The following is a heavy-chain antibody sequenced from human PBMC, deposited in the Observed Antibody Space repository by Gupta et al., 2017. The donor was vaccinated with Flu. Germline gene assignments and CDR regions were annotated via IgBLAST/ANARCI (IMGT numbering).Heavy chain of an antibody. CDR3: TTDTYGDYYFDY. J-gene: IGHJ4*02. V-gene: IGHV3-15*01. Sequence: EVQLVESGGGLVKPGGSLRLPGAASGFTFSNAGMSWGRQAPGKGLELVGRIKSKTEGGTTDYAAPLKGRFTISRDDSKNTLYLQMNSLKTEDTAVYYCTTDTYGDYYFDYWGQGTLVTVSS. CDR2: IKSKTEGGTT. D-gene: IGHD4-17*01. CDR1: GFTFSNAG.